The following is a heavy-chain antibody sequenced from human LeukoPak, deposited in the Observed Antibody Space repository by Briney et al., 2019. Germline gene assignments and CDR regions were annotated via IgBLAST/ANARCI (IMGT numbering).Heavy chain of an antibody. CDR1: GGSISSYY. J-gene: IGHJ4*02. Sequence: SKTLSLTCTVSGGSISSYYWSWIRQPPGKGLEWIGYIYYSGSTNYNPSLKSRVTISVDTSKNQFSLKLSSVTAADTAVYYCARREYSSSPVVDWGQGTLVTVSS. CDR2: IYYSGST. V-gene: IGHV4-59*01. D-gene: IGHD6-6*01. CDR3: ARREYSSSPVVD.